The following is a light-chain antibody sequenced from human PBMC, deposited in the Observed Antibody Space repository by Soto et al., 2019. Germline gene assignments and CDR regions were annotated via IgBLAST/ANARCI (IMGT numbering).Light chain of an antibody. CDR2: GAS. V-gene: IGKV3-20*01. J-gene: IGKJ1*01. CDR3: QQFSSSPPWT. Sequence: EIVLTQSPGTLSLSPGERATLSCRASQSVSSNYLVWYQQKPGQPPRLLIYGASSRATGIPDRFSGSGSGTDFTLTISRLEPEDFALYDCQQFSSSPPWTFGQGTKVEIK. CDR1: QSVSSNY.